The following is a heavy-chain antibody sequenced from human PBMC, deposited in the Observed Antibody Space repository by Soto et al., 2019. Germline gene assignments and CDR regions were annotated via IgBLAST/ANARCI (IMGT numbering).Heavy chain of an antibody. V-gene: IGHV3-13*01. Sequence: GGSLRLSCAASGFTFSSYAMSWVRQAPGKGLEWVSAIGTAGDTYYPGSVKGRFTISRENAKNSLYLQMNSLRAGDTAVYYCARAPRGPVTGHNAFDIWGQGTMVTVSS. D-gene: IGHD7-27*01. CDR3: ARAPRGPVTGHNAFDI. J-gene: IGHJ3*02. CDR1: GFTFSSYA. CDR2: IGTAGDT.